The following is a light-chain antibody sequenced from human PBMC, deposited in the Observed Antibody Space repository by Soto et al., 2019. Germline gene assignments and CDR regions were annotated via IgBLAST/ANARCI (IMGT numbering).Light chain of an antibody. V-gene: IGKV3-15*01. J-gene: IGKJ4*01. Sequence: EIGMTQLPATLSVSTGERATLSCRASQSVSSNLAWYQQKPGQAPRLLIYGASTRATGIPARFSGSGSGTEFTLTISSLQSEDFAVYYCQQYNNWLTFGGGTKVDIK. CDR1: QSVSSN. CDR3: QQYNNWLT. CDR2: GAS.